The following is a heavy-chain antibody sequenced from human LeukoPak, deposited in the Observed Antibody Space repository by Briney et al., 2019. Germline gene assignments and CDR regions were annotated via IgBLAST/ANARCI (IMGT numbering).Heavy chain of an antibody. J-gene: IGHJ1*01. CDR1: GYIFSNYA. V-gene: IGHV1-18*01. D-gene: IGHD3-10*01. Sequence: ASVKVSCKASGYIFSNYAISWGRQAPGQGLEWMGWINIYNGNTNYAQRLQGRVIMTTDTSPSTEYLELRSLRSDDTAVYYCARETYYGSGTFSHWGEGPLVPVSS. CDR2: INIYNGNT. CDR3: ARETYYGSGTFSH.